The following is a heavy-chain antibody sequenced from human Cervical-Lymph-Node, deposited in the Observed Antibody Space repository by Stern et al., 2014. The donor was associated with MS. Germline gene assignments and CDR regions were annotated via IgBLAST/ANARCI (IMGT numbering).Heavy chain of an antibody. CDR2: ITPIICVP. V-gene: IGHV1-69*09. Sequence: QVQLGESGAEVRKPGSSVKVSCKPSGGLLNSYAFSWARQAPGQGLQWMGRITPIICVPTYAQQFQGRLTIAANKSPTTVYRELSSLTSENTAVYFCAKVEGDYGEADAFDLWGPGTMVSVSS. D-gene: IGHD4-17*01. J-gene: IGHJ3*01. CDR3: AKVEGDYGEADAFDL. CDR1: GGLLNSYA.